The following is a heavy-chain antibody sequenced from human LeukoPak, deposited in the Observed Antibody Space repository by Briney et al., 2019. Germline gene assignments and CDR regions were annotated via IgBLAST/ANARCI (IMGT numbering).Heavy chain of an antibody. V-gene: IGHV3-48*01. J-gene: IGHJ4*02. CDR2: ISSSSSTI. CDR3: AREYYYDSSGTFDY. CDR1: GFTFSSYG. Sequence: GGSLRLSCAASGFTFSSYGMHWVRQAPGKGLEWVSYISSSSSTIYYADSVKGRFTISRDNAKNSLYLQMNSLRAEDTAVYYCAREYYYDSSGTFDYWGQGTLVTVSS. D-gene: IGHD3-22*01.